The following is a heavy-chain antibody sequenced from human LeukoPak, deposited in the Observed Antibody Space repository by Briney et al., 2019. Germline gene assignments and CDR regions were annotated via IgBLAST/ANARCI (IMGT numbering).Heavy chain of an antibody. V-gene: IGHV4-39*07. CDR2: IYYSGST. CDR3: ARLGMASASYYFDY. Sequence: SETLSLTCTVSGGSISSSSYYWGWIRQPPGKGLEWIGSIYYSGSTYYNPSLKSQVTISVDTSKNQFSLKLSSVTAADTAMYYCARLGMASASYYFDYWGQGTLVTVSS. D-gene: IGHD5-24*01. CDR1: GGSISSSSYY. J-gene: IGHJ4*02.